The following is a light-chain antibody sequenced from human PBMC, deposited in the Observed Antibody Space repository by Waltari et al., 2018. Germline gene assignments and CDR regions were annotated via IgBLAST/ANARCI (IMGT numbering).Light chain of an antibody. CDR1: SSDVGAYNS. V-gene: IGLV2-8*01. CDR2: EVT. CDR3: TSDGGSSNFYV. Sequence: QSALTQPPSASGSPGQSVTISCPGTSSDVGAYNSVSWYRRHPGKTPKRRVCEVTKRPAGVPDRCAGSKSGNTASLTVSGLQTEDEADYYCTSDGGSSNFYVFGTGTKVTVL. J-gene: IGLJ1*01.